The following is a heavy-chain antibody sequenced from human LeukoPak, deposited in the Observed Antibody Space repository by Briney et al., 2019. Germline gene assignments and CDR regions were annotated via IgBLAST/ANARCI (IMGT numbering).Heavy chain of an antibody. CDR1: GFTFSNYG. CDR3: AMRGNTWYDC. Sequence: GGSLRLSCAASGFTFSNYGMHWVRQAPGKGLEWVSVIYSGGSTYYADSVKGRFTISRDNSKNTVDLQMNSLRVEDTAVYYCAMRGNTWYDCWGQGTLVTVSS. J-gene: IGHJ4*02. D-gene: IGHD6-13*01. V-gene: IGHV3-53*01. CDR2: IYSGGST.